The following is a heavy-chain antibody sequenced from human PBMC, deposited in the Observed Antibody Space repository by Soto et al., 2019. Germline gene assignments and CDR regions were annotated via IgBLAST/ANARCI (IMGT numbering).Heavy chain of an antibody. D-gene: IGHD5-18*01. CDR3: ARDQVAKWAPGSAMVNYYYGMDA. CDR1: GYTFTSYG. V-gene: IGHV1-18*04. CDR2: ISVDDGDT. J-gene: IGHJ6*02. Sequence: ASVKVSCKASGYTFTSYGISWVRQAPGQGLEWMGWISVDDGDTNYAQNFQGRVTMSTDTSTSTAYMEMRSLRSDDTAVYYCARDQVAKWAPGSAMVNYYYGMDAWGQGTTVTVSS.